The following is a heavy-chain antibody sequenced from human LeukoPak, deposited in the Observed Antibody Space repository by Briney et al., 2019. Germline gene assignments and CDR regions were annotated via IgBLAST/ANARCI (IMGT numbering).Heavy chain of an antibody. CDR2: ISAYNGNT. Sequence: ASVKVSCKASGYTFTSYGISWVRQAPGQGLEWMGWISAYNGNTNYAQKLQGRVTMTTDTSTSTAYMELRSLRSDDTAVYYCARVGDYYDSSGYSDNWFDPWGQGTLVTVSS. CDR3: ARVGDYYDSSGYSDNWFDP. J-gene: IGHJ5*02. V-gene: IGHV1-18*01. CDR1: GYTFTSYG. D-gene: IGHD3-22*01.